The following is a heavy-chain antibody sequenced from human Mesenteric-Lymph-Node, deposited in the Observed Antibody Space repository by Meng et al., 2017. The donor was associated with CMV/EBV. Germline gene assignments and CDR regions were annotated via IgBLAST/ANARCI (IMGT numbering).Heavy chain of an antibody. D-gene: IGHD6-6*01. J-gene: IGHJ6*02. CDR1: GFTFDAYA. CDR3: VKGTSHLVDEYGMDV. CDR2: INWGGDRI. V-gene: IGHV3-9*01. Sequence: GGSLRLSCATSGFTFDAYAIHWVRQAPGKGLEWVSGINWGGDRIAYADSVKGRFTISRDSASTSLYLQMNALRPEDTALYYCVKGTSHLVDEYGMDVWGHGTAVTVSS.